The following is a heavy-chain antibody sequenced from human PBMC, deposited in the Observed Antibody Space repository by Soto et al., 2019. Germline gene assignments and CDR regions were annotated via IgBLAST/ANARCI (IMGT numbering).Heavy chain of an antibody. Sequence: QVQLQESGPGLVKPSQTLSLTCTVSGGSISSGGYYWSWIRQHPGKGLEWIGFIYYSGSTYYNPSLKSRVTISVDTSKNQFSLKLSSVTAADTAVYYCARLCHYYGDSFPFDYWGQGTLVTVSS. J-gene: IGHJ4*02. CDR2: IYYSGST. D-gene: IGHD4-17*01. CDR1: GGSISSGGYY. CDR3: ARLCHYYGDSFPFDY. V-gene: IGHV4-31*03.